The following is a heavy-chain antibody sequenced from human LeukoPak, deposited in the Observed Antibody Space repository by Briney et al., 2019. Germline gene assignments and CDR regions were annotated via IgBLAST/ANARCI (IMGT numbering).Heavy chain of an antibody. D-gene: IGHD1-26*01. CDR2: IYTSGST. CDR3: ARDAYSGSYWADY. V-gene: IGHV4-61*02. J-gene: IGHJ4*02. Sequence: SQTLSLTCTVSGGPISSGSYYWSWIRQPAGKGLEWIGRIYTSGSTNYNPSLKSRVTISVDTSKNQFSLKLSSVTAADTAVYYCARDAYSGSYWADYWGQGTLVTVSS. CDR1: GGPISSGSYY.